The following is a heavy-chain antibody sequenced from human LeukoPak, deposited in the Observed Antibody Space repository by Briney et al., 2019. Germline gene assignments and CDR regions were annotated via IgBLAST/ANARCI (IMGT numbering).Heavy chain of an antibody. CDR1: GFTFRNSW. Sequence: GGSLRLSCAASGFTFRNSWMTWVRQSPGKGRGCVARINNDGTEKYYVDSVNRRFSISRDNSKDSLYLQMNFLRPEDASTYYCARDSGYSTFDLWGQGTGVSVSS. D-gene: IGHD5-18*01. J-gene: IGHJ4*02. V-gene: IGHV3-7*01. CDR3: ARDSGYSTFDL. CDR2: INNDGTEK.